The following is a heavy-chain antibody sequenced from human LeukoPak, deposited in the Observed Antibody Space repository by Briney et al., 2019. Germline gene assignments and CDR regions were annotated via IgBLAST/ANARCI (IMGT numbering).Heavy chain of an antibody. V-gene: IGHV1-2*02. CDR2: INPNSGGT. CDR1: GYTFTGYY. Sequence: ASVTVSCKASGYTFTGYYMHWVRQAPGQGLEWMGWINPNSGGTNYAQKFQGRVTMTRDTAISTAYMELSRLRSDDTAVYYCAREKIYGSGSGYYYYYMDVWGKGTTVTVSS. J-gene: IGHJ6*03. D-gene: IGHD3-10*01. CDR3: AREKIYGSGSGYYYYYMDV.